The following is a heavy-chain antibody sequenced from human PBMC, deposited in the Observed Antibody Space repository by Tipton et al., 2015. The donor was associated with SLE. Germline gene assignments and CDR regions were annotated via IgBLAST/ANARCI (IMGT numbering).Heavy chain of an antibody. CDR3: AGDLDGDRDAFNI. Sequence: QSGPEVKKPGESLRISCQGSGYNFTPWINWVRQMPGKGLEWMGRLDPTDSYTHYSPSFQGHITISADKSISTAYLHWSSLKASDTAMYYCAGDLDGDRDAFNIWGQGTMVTVSS. CDR1: GYNFTPW. CDR2: LDPTDSYT. J-gene: IGHJ3*02. D-gene: IGHD7-27*01. V-gene: IGHV5-10-1*01.